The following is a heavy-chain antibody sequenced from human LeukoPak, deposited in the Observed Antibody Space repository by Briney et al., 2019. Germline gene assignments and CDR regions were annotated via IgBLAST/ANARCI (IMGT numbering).Heavy chain of an antibody. Sequence: GESLKISCKGSGYSFTSYWIGWVRQMPGKGLEWMGIIYPGDSDTRYSPSSQGQVTISADKSISTAYLQWSSLKASDTAMYYCARYAEDYYGSGRLPFQHWGQGTLVTVSS. D-gene: IGHD3-10*01. CDR2: IYPGDSDT. CDR3: ARYAEDYYGSGRLPFQH. V-gene: IGHV5-51*01. CDR1: GYSFTSYW. J-gene: IGHJ1*01.